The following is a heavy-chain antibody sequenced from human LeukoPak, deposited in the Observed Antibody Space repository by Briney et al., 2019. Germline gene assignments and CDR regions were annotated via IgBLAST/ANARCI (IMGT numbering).Heavy chain of an antibody. CDR2: IYYRGST. J-gene: IGHJ4*02. Sequence: SETLSLTCTVSGGSISSSSYYWGWIRQPPGKGLEWIGSIYYRGSTYYNPSLKSRVTISVDTSKNQFSLKLSSVTAADTAVYYCARANYGDLDYWGQGTLVTVSS. CDR3: ARANYGDLDY. D-gene: IGHD4-17*01. V-gene: IGHV4-39*01. CDR1: GGSISSSSYY.